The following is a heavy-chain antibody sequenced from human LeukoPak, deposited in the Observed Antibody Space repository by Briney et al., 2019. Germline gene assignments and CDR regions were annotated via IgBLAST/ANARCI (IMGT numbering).Heavy chain of an antibody. CDR1: GGSISSTSYY. CDR3: ANPALYGSGGHYFDY. V-gene: IGHV4-39*07. D-gene: IGHD3-10*01. J-gene: IGHJ4*02. CDR2: IYYSGST. Sequence: SETLSLTCTVSGGSISSTSYYWGWIRQPPGKGLEWIGSIYYSGSTYYNPSLKSRVTISVDTSKNQFSPKLSSVTAADTAVYYCANPALYGSGGHYFDYWGQGTLVTVSS.